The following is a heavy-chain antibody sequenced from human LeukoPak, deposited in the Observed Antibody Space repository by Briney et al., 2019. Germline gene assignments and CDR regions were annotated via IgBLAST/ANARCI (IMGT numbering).Heavy chain of an antibody. Sequence: PSQTLSLTCTVSGGSISSGGYYWSWIRQHPGEGLEWIGYICYSGSTYYNPSLKSRVTISVDTSKNQFSLKLSSVTAADTAVYYCARGYSSSSWSKYTYYYYGMDVWGQGTTVTVSS. D-gene: IGHD6-13*01. CDR2: ICYSGST. CDR1: GGSISSGGYY. J-gene: IGHJ6*02. V-gene: IGHV4-31*03. CDR3: ARGYSSSSWSKYTYYYYGMDV.